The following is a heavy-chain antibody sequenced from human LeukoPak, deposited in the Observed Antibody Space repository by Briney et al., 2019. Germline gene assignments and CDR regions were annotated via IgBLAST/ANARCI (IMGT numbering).Heavy chain of an antibody. Sequence: ASVKVSCKASGYTFTGYYMHWVRQAPGQGLEWMGWINPNSGGTNYAQKFQGRVTMTRDTSISTAYMELSRLRSDDTAVYYSARGYIVVVVAARYNWFDPWGQGTLVTVSS. V-gene: IGHV1-2*02. CDR2: INPNSGGT. J-gene: IGHJ5*02. CDR3: ARGYIVVVVAARYNWFDP. D-gene: IGHD2-15*01. CDR1: GYTFTGYY.